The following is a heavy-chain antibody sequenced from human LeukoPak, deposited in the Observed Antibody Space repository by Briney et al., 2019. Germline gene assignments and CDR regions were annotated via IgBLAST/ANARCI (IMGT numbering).Heavy chain of an antibody. CDR2: MSNSGTT. J-gene: IGHJ5*02. CDR3: ARIRSPASSSSLGT. CDR1: GYSINNYY. V-gene: IGHV4-59*01. Sequence: SSETLSLTCTVSGYSINNYYWSWIRQPPGKGLEWIGHMSNSGTTSYNPSLKSRVTLSVDTSKNQFSLKLTSVSAADTAVYYCARIRSPASSSSLGTWGQGNLVIVSS. D-gene: IGHD6-6*01.